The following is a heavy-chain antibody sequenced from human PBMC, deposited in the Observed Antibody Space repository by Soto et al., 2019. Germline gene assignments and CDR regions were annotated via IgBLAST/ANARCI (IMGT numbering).Heavy chain of an antibody. D-gene: IGHD6-19*01. CDR3: AKDSGRYSSGWYALDY. CDR1: GFTFSSYG. CDR2: ISYDGSNK. Sequence: GGSLRLSCAASGFTFSSYGMHWVRQAPGKGLEWVAVISYDGSNKYYADSVKGRFTISRDNSKNTLYLQMNSLRAEDTAVYYCAKDSGRYSSGWYALDYWGQG. J-gene: IGHJ4*02. V-gene: IGHV3-30*18.